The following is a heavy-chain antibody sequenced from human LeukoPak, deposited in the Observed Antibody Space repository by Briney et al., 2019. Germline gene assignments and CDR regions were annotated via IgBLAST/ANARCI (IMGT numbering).Heavy chain of an antibody. CDR1: GYTFTGYY. V-gene: IGHV1-2*06. CDR2: INPNSGGT. CDR3: ARAHYDILTGYYPNYFDY. J-gene: IGHJ4*02. D-gene: IGHD3-9*01. Sequence: ASVKVSCKASGYTFTGYYMHWVRQAPGQGLEWMGRINPNSGGTNYVQKFQGRVTMTRDTSISTAYMELSRLRSDDTAVYYCARAHYDILTGYYPNYFDYWGQGTLVTVSS.